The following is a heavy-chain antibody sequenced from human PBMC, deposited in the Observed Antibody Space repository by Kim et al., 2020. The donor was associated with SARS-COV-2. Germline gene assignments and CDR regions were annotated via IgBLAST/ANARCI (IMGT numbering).Heavy chain of an antibody. CDR3: ARGRGSGWPYYFDY. J-gene: IGHJ4*02. V-gene: IGHV1-2*02. D-gene: IGHD6-19*01. Sequence: AQKFQGRVTLTRDTSINTAYMELSSLRSDDTAVYYCARGRGSGWPYYFDYWGQGTLVTVSS.